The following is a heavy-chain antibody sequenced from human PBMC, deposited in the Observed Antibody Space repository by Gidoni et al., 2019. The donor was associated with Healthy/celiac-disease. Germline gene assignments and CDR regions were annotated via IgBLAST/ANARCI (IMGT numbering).Heavy chain of an antibody. CDR3: AKGLTTVTTGGFDY. V-gene: IGHV3-9*01. J-gene: IGHJ4*02. CDR1: GFTFDDYA. D-gene: IGHD4-17*01. CDR2: ISWNRGNI. Sequence: EVQLVESGGGLVQPGRSLRLSCAASGFTFDDYAMHWVRQAPGKGMEWVSVISWNRGNIGYADSVKGRFTISRDNSKNSLYLQMNSLRTVDTALYYCAKGLTTVTTGGFDYWGQGTLVTVSS.